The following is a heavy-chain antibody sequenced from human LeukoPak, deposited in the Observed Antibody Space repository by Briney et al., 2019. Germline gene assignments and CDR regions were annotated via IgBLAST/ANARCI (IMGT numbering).Heavy chain of an antibody. CDR3: ARVTIVYYYMDV. J-gene: IGHJ6*03. V-gene: IGHV1-69*05. CDR2: IIPIFGTA. CDR1: GGTFSSYA. D-gene: IGHD3-16*02. Sequence: SVKVSCKASGGTFSSYAISWVRQAPGQGLEWMGGIIPIFGTANYAQKFQGIVTITTDESTSTAYMELSSLRSEDTAVYYCARVTIVYYYMDVWGKGTTVTVSS.